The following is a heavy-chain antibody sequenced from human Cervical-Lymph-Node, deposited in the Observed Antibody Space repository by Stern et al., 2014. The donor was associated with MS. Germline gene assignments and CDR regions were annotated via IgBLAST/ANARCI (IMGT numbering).Heavy chain of an antibody. D-gene: IGHD6-6*01. Sequence: QVQLQQSGPGLVKPSQTLSLTCAISGDSVSSNRATWSWIRQSPSRGLEWLGRTYHRSRWYYDYATSVKSRVTISPDTSNNQFSLRLNSVTPEDTAVYYCARDVSSSADAFDTWGLGTMVIVSS. V-gene: IGHV6-1*01. CDR2: TYHRSRWYY. CDR1: GDSVSSNRAT. J-gene: IGHJ3*02. CDR3: ARDVSSSADAFDT.